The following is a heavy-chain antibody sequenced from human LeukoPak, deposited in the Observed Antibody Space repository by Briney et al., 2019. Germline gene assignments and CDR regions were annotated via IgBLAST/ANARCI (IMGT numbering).Heavy chain of an antibody. CDR1: GGSFSGYY. D-gene: IGHD4-17*01. CDR3: ARDPYGVEGKNYFDY. V-gene: IGHV4-34*01. Sequence: KPSETLSLTCAVYGGSFSGYYWSWIRQPPGKGLEWIGEINHSGSTNYNPSLKSRVTISVDTSKNQFSLKLSSVTAADTAVYYCARDPYGVEGKNYFDYWGQGTLVTVSS. J-gene: IGHJ4*02. CDR2: INHSGST.